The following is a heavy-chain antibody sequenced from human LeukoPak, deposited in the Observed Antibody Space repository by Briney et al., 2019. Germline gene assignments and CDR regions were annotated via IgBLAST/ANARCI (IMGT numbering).Heavy chain of an antibody. Sequence: ASVKVSCKASGYAFTGYYMHWVRQAPGQGLEWMGWINPNSGGTNYAQKFQGRVTMTRDTSISTAYIELSRLRSDDTAVYYCAGSLRFLKYYFDYWGQGTLVTVSS. CDR2: INPNSGGT. V-gene: IGHV1-2*02. CDR3: AGSLRFLKYYFDY. J-gene: IGHJ4*02. D-gene: IGHD3-3*01. CDR1: GYAFTGYY.